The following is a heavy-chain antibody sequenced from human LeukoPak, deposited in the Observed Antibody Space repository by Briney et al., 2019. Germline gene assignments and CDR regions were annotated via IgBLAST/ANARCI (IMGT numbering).Heavy chain of an antibody. V-gene: IGHV4-39*07. D-gene: IGHD6-13*01. CDR2: IYYTGST. CDR1: GGSISSNGYY. J-gene: IGHJ4*02. CDR3: ARGPLTPYSSRPFDY. Sequence: PSETLSLTCSVSGGSISSNGYYWGWIRQPPGKGLEWIGSIYYTGSTFDNPSLKSRVTISKDKSRNQLSLKLNSVTAADTAVYYCARGPLTPYSSRPFDYWGQGTLVTVSS.